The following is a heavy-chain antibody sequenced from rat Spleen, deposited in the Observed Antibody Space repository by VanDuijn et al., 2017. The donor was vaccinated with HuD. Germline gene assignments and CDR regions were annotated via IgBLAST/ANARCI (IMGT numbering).Heavy chain of an antibody. Sequence: EVQLVESGGGLVQPGRSLKLSCAASGFIFSDYDMAWVRQAPTKGLEWIASISTGGDITYYRGSVKGRFTISRDDAKNTQYLQMDSLGSEDTATYYCSTAGSGLDYYYAGGFDYWGQGVMVTVSS. CDR1: GFIFSDYD. CDR2: ISTGGDIT. J-gene: IGHJ2*01. D-gene: IGHD1-6*01. CDR3: STAGSGLDYYYAGGFDY. V-gene: IGHV5S13*01.